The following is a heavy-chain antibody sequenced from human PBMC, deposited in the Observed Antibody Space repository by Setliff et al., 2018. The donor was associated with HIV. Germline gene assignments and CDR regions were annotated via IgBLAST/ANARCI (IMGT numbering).Heavy chain of an antibody. Sequence: SVKVSCRASGGSFGTFDISWVRQAPGQGLEWVGEIIPLFGAPNYAQKFQGRVTLTTDESTSAAFMELRSLRSEDTAVYYCAKLTYFGSGSRVPKPGYFYMDVWGQGTTVTVSS. V-gene: IGHV1-69*05. J-gene: IGHJ6*03. D-gene: IGHD3-10*01. CDR2: IIPLFGAP. CDR3: AKLTYFGSGSRVPKPGYFYMDV. CDR1: GGSFGTFD.